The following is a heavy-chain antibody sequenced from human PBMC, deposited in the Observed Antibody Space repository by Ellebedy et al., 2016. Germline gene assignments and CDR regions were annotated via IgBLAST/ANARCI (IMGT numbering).Heavy chain of an antibody. CDR1: GFTFSSYG. J-gene: IGHJ6*03. D-gene: IGHD1-26*01. CDR3: AKDGGATDYYYYMDV. CDR2: ISYDGSNK. V-gene: IGHV3-30*18. Sequence: GGSLRLXXAASGFTFSSYGMHWVRQAPGKGLEWVAVISYDGSNKYYADSVKGRFTISRDNSKNTLYLQMNSLRAEDTALYYCAKDGGATDYYYYMDVWGKGTTVTVPS.